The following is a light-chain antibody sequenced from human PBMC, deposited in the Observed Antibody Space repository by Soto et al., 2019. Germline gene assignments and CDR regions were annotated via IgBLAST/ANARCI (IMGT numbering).Light chain of an antibody. Sequence: IVMTQSPATLSVSPGERATLSCRASESIDSNLAWYQHKPGQAPRLLIFDASQRATGIPARFRGSGSGTDFTLSISSLEPEDFAVYYCQQRTDRPPWTFGQGTKV. CDR2: DAS. CDR3: QQRTDRPPWT. J-gene: IGKJ1*01. CDR1: ESIDSN. V-gene: IGKV3-11*01.